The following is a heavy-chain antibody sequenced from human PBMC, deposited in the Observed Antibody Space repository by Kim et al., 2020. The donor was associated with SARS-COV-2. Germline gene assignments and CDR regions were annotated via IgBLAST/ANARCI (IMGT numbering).Heavy chain of an antibody. CDR1: GGSISSYY. Sequence: SETLSLTCTVSGGSISSYYWSWIRQPPGKGLEWIGYIYYSGSTNYNPSLKSRVTISVDTSKNQFSLKLSSVTAADTAVYYCARGWGEGSSWYGVYWGQGTLVTVSS. CDR3: ARGWGEGSSWYGVY. V-gene: IGHV4-59*01. J-gene: IGHJ4*02. CDR2: IYYSGST. D-gene: IGHD6-13*01.